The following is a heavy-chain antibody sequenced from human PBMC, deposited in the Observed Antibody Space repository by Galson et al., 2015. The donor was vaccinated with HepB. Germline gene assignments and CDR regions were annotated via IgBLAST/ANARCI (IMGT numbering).Heavy chain of an antibody. CDR2: ISSSSTYT. Sequence: SLRLSCAASGFTFSDYYMSWIRQAPGQGLEWVSYISSSSTYTNYADSVRGRFTTSRDNAKNSLYLQINSLRAEDTAVYYCARVADADYGDHSHFDYWGQGTLVTVSS. CDR3: ARVADADYGDHSHFDY. V-gene: IGHV3-11*06. CDR1: GFTFSDYY. D-gene: IGHD4-17*01. J-gene: IGHJ4*02.